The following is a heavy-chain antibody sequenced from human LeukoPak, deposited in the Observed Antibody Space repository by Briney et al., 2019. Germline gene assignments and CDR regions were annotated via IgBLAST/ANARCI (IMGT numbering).Heavy chain of an antibody. V-gene: IGHV3-23*01. CDR2: ISGSGGST. CDR3: ATREGDFWSGYLGY. J-gene: IGHJ4*02. CDR1: GFTFSSYA. D-gene: IGHD3-3*01. Sequence: TGGSLRLSCAASGFTFSSYAMSWVRQAPGKGLEWVSAISGSGGSTYYADSVKGRFPISRDNSKNTLYLQMNSLRAEDTAVYYCATREGDFWSGYLGYWGQGTLVTVSS.